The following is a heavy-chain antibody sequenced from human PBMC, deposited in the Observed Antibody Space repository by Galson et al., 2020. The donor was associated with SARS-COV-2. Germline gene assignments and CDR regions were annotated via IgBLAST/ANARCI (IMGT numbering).Heavy chain of an antibody. CDR3: VRESQVKVGDTVYFHH. CDR1: GYTFTTYG. D-gene: IGHD6-19*01. J-gene: IGHJ1*01. CDR2: ISAYYGST. Sequence: ASVKVSCKASGYTFTTYGISWVRQAPGQGLEWMGWISAYYGSTRYGGNFQGRVTLTRDTSTSTAYMELGSLRPDDTAVYYCVRESQVKVGDTVYFHHWGQGTLVTVSS. V-gene: IGHV1-18*01.